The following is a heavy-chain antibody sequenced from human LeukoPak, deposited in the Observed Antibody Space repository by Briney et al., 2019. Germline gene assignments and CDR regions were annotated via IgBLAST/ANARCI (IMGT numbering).Heavy chain of an antibody. Sequence: SETLSLTCAVYGGSFSGYYWSWIRQPPGKGLEWIGSIYYSGSTYYNPSLKSRVTISVDTSKNQFSLKLSSVTAADTAVYYCASYSSSLAYNWFDPWGQGTLVTVSS. CDR1: GGSFSGYY. CDR3: ASYSSSLAYNWFDP. CDR2: IYYSGST. J-gene: IGHJ5*02. V-gene: IGHV4-34*01. D-gene: IGHD6-13*01.